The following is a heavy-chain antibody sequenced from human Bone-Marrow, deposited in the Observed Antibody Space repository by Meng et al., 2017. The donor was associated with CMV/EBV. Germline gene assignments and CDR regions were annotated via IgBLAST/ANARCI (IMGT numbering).Heavy chain of an antibody. V-gene: IGHV3-21*01. D-gene: IGHD2-2*01. Sequence: GGSLRLSCSASGFTFSTYSMNWVRLAPGKGLEWASSITSSSSYIYYADSVKGRFTISRDNAKNSLFLQMNSLRAEDTAVYYCARGPGAYCSSTSCYHFDYWGQGTLVTVSS. J-gene: IGHJ4*02. CDR2: ITSSSSYI. CDR1: GFTFSTYS. CDR3: ARGPGAYCSSTSCYHFDY.